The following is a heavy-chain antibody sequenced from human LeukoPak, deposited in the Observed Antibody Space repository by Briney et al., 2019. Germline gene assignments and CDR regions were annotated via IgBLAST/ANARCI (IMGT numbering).Heavy chain of an antibody. V-gene: IGHV3-7*01. CDR2: IKQDGSEK. CDR1: GFTFSSSW. J-gene: IGHJ4*02. D-gene: IGHD3-22*01. Sequence: PGGSLRLSCAASGFTFSSSWMNWVRQAPGKGLEWVANIKQDGSEKQYVDSVKGRFIISRDNAKNSMYLQMNSMRAEDTAVYYCARDKILYYYDSSGGFDYWGQGTLVTVSS. CDR3: ARDKILYYYDSSGGFDY.